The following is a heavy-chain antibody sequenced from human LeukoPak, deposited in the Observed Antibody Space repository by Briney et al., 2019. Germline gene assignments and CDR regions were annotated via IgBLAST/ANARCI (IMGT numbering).Heavy chain of an antibody. D-gene: IGHD6-6*01. Sequence: PGGSLRLSCAASGFTFSRYGMHCVRQAPGKGLEWVAVIWYDGTNEYYADSVKGRFTFSRDNSKKTVYLQMNALRAEDTAVYYCARDSTDSSSTFDYWGQGTLVTVSS. V-gene: IGHV3-33*01. CDR1: GFTFSRYG. CDR3: ARDSTDSSSTFDY. CDR2: IWYDGTNE. J-gene: IGHJ4*02.